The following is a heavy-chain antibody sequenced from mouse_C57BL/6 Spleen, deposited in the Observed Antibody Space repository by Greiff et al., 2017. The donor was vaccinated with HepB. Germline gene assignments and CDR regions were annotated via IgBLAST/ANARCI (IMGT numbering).Heavy chain of an antibody. CDR1: GYAFSSSW. CDR3: ARSSTMVTYYFDY. J-gene: IGHJ2*01. Sequence: QVQLQQSGPELVKPGASVKISCKASGYAFSSSWLNWVKQRPGKGLEWIGRIYPGDGDTNYNGKFKGKATLTADKSSSTAYMQLSSLTSEDSAVYFCARSSTMVTYYFDYWGQGTTLTVSS. CDR2: IYPGDGDT. D-gene: IGHD2-2*01. V-gene: IGHV1-82*01.